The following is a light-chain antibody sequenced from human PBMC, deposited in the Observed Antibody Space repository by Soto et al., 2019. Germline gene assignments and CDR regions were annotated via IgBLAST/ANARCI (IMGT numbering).Light chain of an antibody. V-gene: IGLV2-8*01. CDR1: SSDVGDYNY. CDR2: EVI. CDR3: ISYAASDNYV. Sequence: QSALTQPPSASGSPGQSVTISCTGTSSDVGDYNYVSWYQQHPGKAPKLMIYEVIKRPSGVPDRFSGSKSGNTASLTVSGLQAEDEADYYCISYAASDNYVFGTGTKSPS. J-gene: IGLJ1*01.